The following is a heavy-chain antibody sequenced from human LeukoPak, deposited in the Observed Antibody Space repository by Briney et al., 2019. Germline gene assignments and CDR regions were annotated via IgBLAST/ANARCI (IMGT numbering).Heavy chain of an antibody. D-gene: IGHD3-3*01. J-gene: IGHJ6*02. Sequence: SETLSLTCTVSGGSISSSSYYWGWIRQPPGKGLEWIGSIYYSGSTYYNPSLKSRVTISVDTSKNQFSLKLSSVTAADTAVYYCARGGGGRFLEWLEIPYYYYGMDVWGQGTTVTVSS. CDR1: GGSISSSSYY. V-gene: IGHV4-39*01. CDR2: IYYSGST. CDR3: ARGGGGRFLEWLEIPYYYYGMDV.